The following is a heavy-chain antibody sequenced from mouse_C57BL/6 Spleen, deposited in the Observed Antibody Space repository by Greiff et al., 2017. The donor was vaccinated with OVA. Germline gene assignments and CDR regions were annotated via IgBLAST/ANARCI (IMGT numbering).Heavy chain of an antibody. Sequence: VQLQQSGAELVRPGASVSLSCKASGYTFTDYEMHWVKQTPVHGLEWIGAIDPETGGTAYNQMFKGKAILTADKSSSTAYMELRSLTSDGAAVYYCTRELLNTYWGQGTLVTVSA. J-gene: IGHJ3*01. CDR1: GYTFTDYE. CDR3: TRELLNTY. D-gene: IGHD2-12*01. V-gene: IGHV1-15*01. CDR2: IDPETGGT.